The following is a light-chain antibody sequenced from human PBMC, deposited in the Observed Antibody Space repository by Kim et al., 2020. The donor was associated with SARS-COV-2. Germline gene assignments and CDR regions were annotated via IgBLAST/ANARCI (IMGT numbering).Light chain of an antibody. Sequence: GQSITISCPGTSSDVGGYNYVSWYQQHPGKAPKVMIYDVSKRPSGVSNRFSGSKSGNTASLTISGLQAEDEADYYCSSYTSSSTWVFGGGTQLTVL. J-gene: IGLJ3*02. V-gene: IGLV2-14*04. CDR2: DVS. CDR3: SSYTSSSTWV. CDR1: SSDVGGYNY.